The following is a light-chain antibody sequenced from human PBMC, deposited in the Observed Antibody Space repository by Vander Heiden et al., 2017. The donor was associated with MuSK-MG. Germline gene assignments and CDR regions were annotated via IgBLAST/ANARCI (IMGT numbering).Light chain of an antibody. V-gene: IGLV2-23*02. J-gene: IGLJ3*02. CDR1: SSDVGSYNL. CDR2: DVS. Sequence: QSALTQPASVSGSPGQSITISCTGTSSDVGSYNLVSWYQQHPGKATKLMIYDVSKRRSGVTNRFSCSTSGNTASITISGLQAEDEADYYCCSYAGSSTFEWVFGGGTKLTVL. CDR3: CSYAGSSTFEWV.